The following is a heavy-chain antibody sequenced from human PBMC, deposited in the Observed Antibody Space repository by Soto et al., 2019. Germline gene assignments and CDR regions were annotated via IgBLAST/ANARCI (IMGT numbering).Heavy chain of an antibody. V-gene: IGHV3-21*01. J-gene: IGHJ4*02. CDR2: ISSSSSYI. D-gene: IGHD3-9*01. Sequence: PGESLKISCAASGFSFSNYGMNWVRQAPGKGLEWVSSISSSSSYISYADSVKGRFTISRDNAKNSVYLQMNSLRAEDTAVYYCAKDTDEYSTTGYYIFDNCGQGSLVTVSS. CDR1: GFSFSNYG. CDR3: AKDTDEYSTTGYYIFDN.